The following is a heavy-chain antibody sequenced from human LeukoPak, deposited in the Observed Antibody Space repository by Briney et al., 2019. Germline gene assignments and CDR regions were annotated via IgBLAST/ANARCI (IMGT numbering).Heavy chain of an antibody. J-gene: IGHJ4*02. Sequence: GGSLRLSCAASGFTFSSYWMSWVRQAPGKGLEWVSGISWNSGSIGYADSVKGRFTISRDNAKNSLYLQMNSLRAEDMALYYCAKGPQPLLYPVYFDHWGQGTLVTVSS. CDR3: AKGPQPLLYPVYFDH. CDR2: ISWNSGSI. CDR1: GFTFSSYW. D-gene: IGHD2-2*02. V-gene: IGHV3-9*03.